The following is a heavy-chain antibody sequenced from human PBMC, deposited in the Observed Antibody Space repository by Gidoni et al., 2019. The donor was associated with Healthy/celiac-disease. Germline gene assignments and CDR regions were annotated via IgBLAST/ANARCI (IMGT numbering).Heavy chain of an antibody. J-gene: IGHJ4*02. CDR3: ACTGIQGGYFDY. CDR1: GFTVSSNY. V-gene: IGHV3-53*02. D-gene: IGHD6-13*01. CDR2: IYSGGST. Sequence: EVQLVETGGGLIQPGGSLSLSCAASGFTVSSNYMSWVRQAPGKGLAWVSVIYSGGSTYYADSVKGRFTISRDNSKNTLYLQMNSLRAEDTAVYYCACTGIQGGYFDYWGQGTLVTVSS.